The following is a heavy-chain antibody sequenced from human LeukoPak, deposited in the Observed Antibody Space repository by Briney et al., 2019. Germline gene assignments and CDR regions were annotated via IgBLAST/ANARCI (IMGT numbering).Heavy chain of an antibody. CDR3: ARAIVVVPAALDWFDP. J-gene: IGHJ5*02. D-gene: IGHD2-2*01. CDR2: IYYSRST. Sequence: PSETLSLTCTVSGGSISSYYWGWIRQPPGKGLEWIGSIYYSRSTYYNPSLKSRVTISVDTSKNQFSLKLSSVTAADTAVYYCARAIVVVPAALDWFDPWGQGTLVTVSS. V-gene: IGHV4-39*01. CDR1: GGSISSYY.